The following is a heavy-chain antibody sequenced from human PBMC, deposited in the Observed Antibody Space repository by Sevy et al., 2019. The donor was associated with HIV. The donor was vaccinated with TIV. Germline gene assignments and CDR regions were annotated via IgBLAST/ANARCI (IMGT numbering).Heavy chain of an antibody. J-gene: IGHJ6*02. CDR3: ARDCSSTSCLWGMDV. CDR2: IKLDGSEK. CDR1: GFTFSRYW. D-gene: IGHD2-2*01. V-gene: IGHV3-7*03. Sequence: GGSLRLSCAASGFTFSRYWMSWVRQAPGKGLEWVANIKLDGSEKYYVDSVKGRFTISRDNAKNSLYLQMNSRRAEESAVYYCARDCSSTSCLWGMDVWGQGTTVTVS.